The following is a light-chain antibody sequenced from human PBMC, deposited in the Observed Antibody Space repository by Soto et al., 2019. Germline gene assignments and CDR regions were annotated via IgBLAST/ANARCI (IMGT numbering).Light chain of an antibody. J-gene: IGKJ4*01. Sequence: DIQLTQSPSFLSASVGDRVTITCRASQGISNYLAWYQQKPGKAPKLLIYAASTLQSGVPSRFSGSGSGTEFPLTISSLLPDDFATYYCQQLYSYPPVTFGGGTKVEIK. CDR1: QGISNY. CDR2: AAS. V-gene: IGKV1-9*01. CDR3: QQLYSYPPVT.